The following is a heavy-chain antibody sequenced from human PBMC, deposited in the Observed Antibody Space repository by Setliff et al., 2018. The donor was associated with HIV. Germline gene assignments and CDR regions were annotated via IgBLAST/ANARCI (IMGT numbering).Heavy chain of an antibody. CDR1: GGSISSHY. CDR3: ASTYCGGDCYSRYFQH. CDR2: IYYSGST. J-gene: IGHJ1*01. V-gene: IGHV4-59*11. D-gene: IGHD2-21*02. Sequence: PSETLSLTCTVSGGSISSHYWSWIRQPPGKGLVWIGSIYYSGSTNYNPSLKSRVTISVDTSKNQFSLKLSSVTAADTAVYYCASTYCGGDCYSRYFQHWGQGTLVTVSS.